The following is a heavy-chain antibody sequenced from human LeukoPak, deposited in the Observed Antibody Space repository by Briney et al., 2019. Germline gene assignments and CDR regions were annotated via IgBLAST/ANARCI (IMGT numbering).Heavy chain of an antibody. CDR2: INHSGST. CDR1: GGSFSGYY. V-gene: IGHV4-34*01. Sequence: SETLSLTCAVYGGSFSGYYWSWIRQPPGKGLEWIGEINHSGSTNYNPSLKSRVTISVDTSKNQFSLKLSSVTAADTAVYYCARGRLQYQLRYDTPLNWFDPWGQGTLVTVSS. J-gene: IGHJ5*02. CDR3: ARGRLQYQLRYDTPLNWFDP. D-gene: IGHD2-2*01.